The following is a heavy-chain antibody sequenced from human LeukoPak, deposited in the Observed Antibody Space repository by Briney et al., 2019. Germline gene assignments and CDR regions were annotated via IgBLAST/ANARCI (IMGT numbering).Heavy chain of an antibody. CDR3: VWSSTWNKRFYLDQ. Sequence: GGSGRLSCAASGFTFNVAWMSWVRQTPGKGPQWVARSAATPDGPITEYATPVRGRFTISRDDSRNMVYLQMRSLRTDDTAIYYCVWSSTWNKRFYLDQWGQGTLVTVSS. D-gene: IGHD6-6*01. CDR1: GFTFNVAW. J-gene: IGHJ4*02. CDR2: SAATPDGPIT. V-gene: IGHV3-15*04.